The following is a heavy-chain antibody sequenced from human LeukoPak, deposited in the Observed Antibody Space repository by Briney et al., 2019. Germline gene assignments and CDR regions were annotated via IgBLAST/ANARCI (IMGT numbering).Heavy chain of an antibody. CDR3: AKVRLYGDYPEIDY. V-gene: IGHV3-23*01. J-gene: IGHJ4*02. CDR2: TRGSGGRT. D-gene: IGHD4-17*01. CDR1: GFTFSSYA. Sequence: GGSLRLSCVASGFTFSSYAINWVRQAPGKGLEWVSGTRGSGGRTYYADSVKGRFTISRENSKNTLYLQMNSLRAEDTAVYYCAKVRLYGDYPEIDYWGQGTLVTVSS.